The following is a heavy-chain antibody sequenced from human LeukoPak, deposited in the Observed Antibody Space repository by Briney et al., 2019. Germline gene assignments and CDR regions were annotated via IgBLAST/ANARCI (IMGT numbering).Heavy chain of an antibody. CDR1: GGSISSYY. V-gene: IGHV4-59*08. CDR2: IYYSGST. CDR3: ARQSLRDTVMVFGY. D-gene: IGHD5-18*01. J-gene: IGHJ4*02. Sequence: SETLSLTCTVSGGSISSYYWSWIRQPPGKGLEWIGYIYYSGSTNYNPSLKSRVTISVDTSKNQFSLKLSSVTAADTAVYYCARQSLRDTVMVFGYWGQGTLVTVSS.